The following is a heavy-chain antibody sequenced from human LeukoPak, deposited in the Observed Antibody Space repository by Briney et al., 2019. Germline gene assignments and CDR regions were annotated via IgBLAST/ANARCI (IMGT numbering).Heavy chain of an antibody. CDR3: VRDRSPGYFDY. V-gene: IGHV3-21*01. CDR1: GFTFSSYR. Sequence: PGGSLRLSCAASGFTFSSYRMNWVRQAPGKGLDWVSSISSSHNNIYYADSVKGRFSISRDNAKNSLFLQMSSLRAEDTAVYYCVRDRSPGYFDYWGQGTLVTVSS. J-gene: IGHJ4*02. D-gene: IGHD3-10*01. CDR2: ISSSHNNI.